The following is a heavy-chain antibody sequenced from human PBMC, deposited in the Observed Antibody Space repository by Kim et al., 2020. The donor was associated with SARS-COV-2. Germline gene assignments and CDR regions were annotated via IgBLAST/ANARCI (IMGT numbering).Heavy chain of an antibody. CDR3: AKPLNHMGPYYYYGMDV. J-gene: IGHJ6*02. D-gene: IGHD1-26*01. V-gene: IGHV3-23*01. CDR1: GFTFSSYA. CDR2: ISGSGGST. Sequence: GGSLRLSCAASGFTFSSYAMSWVRQAPGKGLEWVSAISGSGGSTYYADSVKGRFTISRDNSKNTLYLQMNSLRAEDTAVYYCAKPLNHMGPYYYYGMDVWGQGTTVTVSS.